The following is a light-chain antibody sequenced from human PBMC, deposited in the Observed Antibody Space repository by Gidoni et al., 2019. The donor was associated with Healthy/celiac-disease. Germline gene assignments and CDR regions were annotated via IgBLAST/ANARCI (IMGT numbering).Light chain of an antibody. CDR3: QQYDNLAPT. Sequence: DIQMTQSPSSLSASVGDRVTITCQASQDISNYLNWYQQKPGKAPKLLIYDASNLETGVPSRFSGSGSGTDFTFTISSLQPEDIATYYCQQYDNLAPTFXGXTKVEIQ. CDR2: DAS. CDR1: QDISNY. V-gene: IGKV1-33*01. J-gene: IGKJ4*01.